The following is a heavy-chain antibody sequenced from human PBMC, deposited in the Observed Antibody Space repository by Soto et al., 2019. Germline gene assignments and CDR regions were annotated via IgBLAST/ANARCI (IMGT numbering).Heavy chain of an antibody. J-gene: IGHJ4*02. D-gene: IGHD2-2*01. V-gene: IGHV3-21*01. Sequence: GGSLRLSCAASGFTFSSYSMNWVRQAPGKGLEWVSSISSSSSYIYYADSVKGRFTISRDNAKNSLYLQMNSLRAEDTAVYYCARDPSYCSSTSCYAETPLFDYWGQGTLVTVSS. CDR1: GFTFSSYS. CDR3: ARDPSYCSSTSCYAETPLFDY. CDR2: ISSSSSYI.